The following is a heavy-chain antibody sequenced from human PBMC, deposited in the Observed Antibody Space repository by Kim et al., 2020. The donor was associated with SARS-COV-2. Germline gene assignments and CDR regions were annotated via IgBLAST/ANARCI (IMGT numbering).Heavy chain of an antibody. J-gene: IGHJ6*02. Sequence: YADTVKGLFTISRDKSKNTLYLQMNSLRAEDTAVYYCARGGSYYYYGMDVWGQGTTVTVSS. CDR3: ARGGSYYYYGMDV. D-gene: IGHD3-16*01. V-gene: IGHV3-53*01.